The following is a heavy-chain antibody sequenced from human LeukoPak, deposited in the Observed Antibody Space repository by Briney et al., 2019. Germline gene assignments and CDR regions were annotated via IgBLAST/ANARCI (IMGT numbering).Heavy chain of an antibody. V-gene: IGHV1-46*01. CDR1: GYTFTSYY. CDR2: INPSGGST. J-gene: IGHJ3*02. Sequence: GASVKVSCKASGYTFTSYYMHWVRQAPGQGLEWMGIINPSGGSTSYAQKFQGRVTMTRDTSTSTVYMELSSLRSEDTAVYYCAREAPVLAAAGTPDAFDIWGQGTMVTVSS. D-gene: IGHD6-13*01. CDR3: AREAPVLAAAGTPDAFDI.